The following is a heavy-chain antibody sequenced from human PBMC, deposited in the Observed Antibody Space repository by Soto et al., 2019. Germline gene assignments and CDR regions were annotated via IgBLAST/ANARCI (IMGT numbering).Heavy chain of an antibody. Sequence: LRLSCTSSAVTINVHGIQWVRQAPAKGLEWVAFITNDASVQYYAESVKGRFTISRDHSKNTVDLQMSNLRSEETAVYYCARDIWSGDYKWFDSWGPGTLVTVSS. CDR1: AVTINVHG. V-gene: IGHV3-30*03. J-gene: IGHJ5*01. D-gene: IGHD3-3*01. CDR3: ARDIWSGDYKWFDS. CDR2: ITNDASVQ.